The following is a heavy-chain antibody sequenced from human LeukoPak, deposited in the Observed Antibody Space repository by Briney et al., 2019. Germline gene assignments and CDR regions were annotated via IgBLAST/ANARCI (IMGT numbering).Heavy chain of an antibody. J-gene: IGHJ3*02. V-gene: IGHV3-11*01. CDR2: ISSSGSTI. D-gene: IGHD3-22*01. Sequence: GGSLRLSCAASGFISDYYMSWIRQAPGKGLEWVSYISSSGSTIYYADSVKGRFTISRDNAKNSLYLQMNSLRAEDTAVYYCARVRGYYDYAFDIWGQGTMVTVSS. CDR1: GFISDYY. CDR3: ARVRGYYDYAFDI.